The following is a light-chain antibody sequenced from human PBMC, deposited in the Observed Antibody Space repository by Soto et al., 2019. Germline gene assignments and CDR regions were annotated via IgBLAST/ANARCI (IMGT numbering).Light chain of an antibody. CDR2: DAS. CDR3: QQRSNWPVT. CDR1: QSIMSY. Sequence: DIQLTQSPSSLSASVGDKVTITCRASQSIMSYLNWVQQKPGKAPKLLIYDASSLQTGVPSRFSGSGSGTDFTLTISSLEPEDFAVYYCQQRSNWPVTFGQGTRLQIK. J-gene: IGKJ5*01. V-gene: IGKV1-39*01.